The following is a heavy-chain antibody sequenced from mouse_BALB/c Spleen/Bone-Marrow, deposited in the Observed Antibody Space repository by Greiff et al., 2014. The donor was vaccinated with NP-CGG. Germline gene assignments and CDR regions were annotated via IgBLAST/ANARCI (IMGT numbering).Heavy chain of an antibody. CDR1: GYAFSSYW. CDR2: IYPGDGDT. D-gene: IGHD2-2*01. Sequence: VQLQQSGAELVRPGSSVKNSCKASGYAFSSYWMSWVKQRPGQGLEWIGQIYPGDGDTNYNGKFKGKATLTADKSSSTAYMQLSSLTSEDSAVYFCARWLPAMDYWGQGTSVTVSS. J-gene: IGHJ4*01. CDR3: ARWLPAMDY. V-gene: IGHV1-80*01.